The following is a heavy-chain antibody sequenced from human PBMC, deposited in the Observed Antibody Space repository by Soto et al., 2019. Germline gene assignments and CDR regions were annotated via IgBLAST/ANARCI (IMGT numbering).Heavy chain of an antibody. CDR2: IYYSGST. CDR3: AREGKDTAMGY. CDR1: GGSISSYY. V-gene: IGHV4-59*01. J-gene: IGHJ4*02. Sequence: SETLSLTCTVSGGSISSYYWSWIRQPPGKGLEWIGYIYYSGSTNYNPSLKSRVTISVNTSKNQFSLKLTSVTAADTAVYYCAREGKDTAMGYWGQGTLVTVSS. D-gene: IGHD5-18*01.